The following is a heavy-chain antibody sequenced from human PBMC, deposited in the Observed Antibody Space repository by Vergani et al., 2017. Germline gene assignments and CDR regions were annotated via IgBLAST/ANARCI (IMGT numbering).Heavy chain of an antibody. D-gene: IGHD2-8*01. J-gene: IGHJ6*02. CDR1: GFTFGDYY. V-gene: IGHV3-7*01. CDR3: ARDCTSGGCPDNYGMDV. CDR2: IKRDGTET. Sequence: EVHLEESGGGLVQPGGSLRLSCAASGFTFGDYYMAWIRLAPGKGLDWVGSIKRDGTETFYVDSVKGRFIISRDNTNNSLFLQLRSLRAEDAAVYYCARDCTSGGCPDNYGMDVWGQGATVTVSS.